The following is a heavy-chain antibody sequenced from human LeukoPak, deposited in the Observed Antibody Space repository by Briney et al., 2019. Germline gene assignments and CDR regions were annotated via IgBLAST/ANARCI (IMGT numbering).Heavy chain of an antibody. CDR2: INHSGST. V-gene: IGHV4-34*01. D-gene: IGHD3-16*02. Sequence: SETLSLTCAVYGGSFSGYYWSWLRQPPGKGLEWIGEINHSGSTNYNPSLKSRVTISVDTSKNQFSLKLSSVTAADTAVYYCARVNAAFDYVWGSYRYDREFDYWGQGTLVTVSS. CDR3: ARVNAAFDYVWGSYRYDREFDY. CDR1: GGSFSGYY. J-gene: IGHJ4*02.